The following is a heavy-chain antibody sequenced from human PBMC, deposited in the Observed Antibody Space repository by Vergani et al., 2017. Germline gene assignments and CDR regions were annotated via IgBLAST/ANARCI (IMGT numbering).Heavy chain of an antibody. CDR1: EFTFSNYA. V-gene: IGHV3-23*01. CDR3: AKQYFVSGNYRFDY. D-gene: IGHD3-16*02. J-gene: IGHJ4*02. CDR2: ISGSGVSA. Sequence: EVQLLESGGGLVQPGGSLRLICAASEFTFSNYAMNWVRQAPGKGLEWVSGISGSGVSAYYTDSVKGRFTISRDNSKNMLFLQMNNLRTEDTAIYYCAKQYFVSGNYRFDYWCQGTLVTVSS.